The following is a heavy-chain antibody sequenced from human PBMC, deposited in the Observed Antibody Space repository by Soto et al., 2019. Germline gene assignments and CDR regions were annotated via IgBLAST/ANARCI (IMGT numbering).Heavy chain of an antibody. CDR2: VNHSGTT. CDR1: GGSFSGYY. Sequence: QVQLQQWGAGLLKPSETLSLTCAVYGGSFSGYYWTWIRQSPEKGLEWIGEVNHSGTTYYNPSLKTRVTILVLTPKNLFSLERSSVTAADTAVYYCARGIGYCSSINCYSSRRLRFDSWGQGTLVTVSS. V-gene: IGHV4-34*01. D-gene: IGHD2-2*01. J-gene: IGHJ4*02. CDR3: ARGIGYCSSINCYSSRRLRFDS.